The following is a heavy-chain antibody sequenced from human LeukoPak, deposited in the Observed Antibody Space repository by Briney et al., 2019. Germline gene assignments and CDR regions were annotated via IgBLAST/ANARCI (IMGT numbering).Heavy chain of an antibody. V-gene: IGHV3-73*01. CDR3: TATLVDP. Sequence: GGSLKLSCAASGFTFSGSTMHWVRQASGKGLEWVGRIRSKANSYATAYAASAKGRFTISRDDSKNTLYLQMNRLKTEDTAVYYCTATLVDPWGQGTLVIVSS. CDR2: IRSKANSYAT. J-gene: IGHJ5*02. CDR1: GFTFSGST.